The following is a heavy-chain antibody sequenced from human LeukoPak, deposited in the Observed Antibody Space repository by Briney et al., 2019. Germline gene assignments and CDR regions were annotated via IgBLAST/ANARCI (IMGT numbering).Heavy chain of an antibody. J-gene: IGHJ6*03. V-gene: IGHV1-46*01. CDR3: ARGSKRITMVRGVIEPYYYYMDV. D-gene: IGHD3-10*01. CDR2: INPSGGST. Sequence: ASVKVSCKASGYTLTSYYMHWVRQAPGQGLEWMGIINPSGGSTSYAQKFQGRVTMTRDMSTSTVYMELSSLRSEDTAVYYCARGSKRITMVRGVIEPYYYYMDVWGKGTTVTVSS. CDR1: GYTLTSYY.